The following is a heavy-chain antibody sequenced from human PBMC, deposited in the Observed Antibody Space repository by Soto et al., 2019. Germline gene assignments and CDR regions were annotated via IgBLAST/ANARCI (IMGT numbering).Heavy chain of an antibody. CDR1: GGTFSSYT. V-gene: IGHV1-69*02. Sequence: QVQLVQSGAEVKKPGSSVKVSCKASGGTFSSYTISWVRQAPGQGLEWMGRIIPILGIANYAQKFQGRVTTTADKSTSTAYMELSSLRSEDTAVYYCAKALGATLGMDVWGHGTTVTVSS. D-gene: IGHD1-26*01. CDR3: AKALGATLGMDV. CDR2: IIPILGIA. J-gene: IGHJ6*02.